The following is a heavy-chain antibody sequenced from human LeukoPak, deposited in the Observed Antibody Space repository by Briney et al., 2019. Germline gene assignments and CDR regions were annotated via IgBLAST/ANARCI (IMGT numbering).Heavy chain of an antibody. Sequence: PGRSLRLSCAASGFTFDDYAMHWVRHAPGKGLEWVSGISWNSGSIGHADSVKGRFTISRDNAKNSLYLQMNSLRAEDTALYYCARDEYSYGQWDFLTLGDDAFDIWGQGTMVTVSS. D-gene: IGHD5-18*01. CDR1: GFTFDDYA. CDR3: ARDEYSYGQWDFLTLGDDAFDI. J-gene: IGHJ3*02. V-gene: IGHV3-9*01. CDR2: ISWNSGSI.